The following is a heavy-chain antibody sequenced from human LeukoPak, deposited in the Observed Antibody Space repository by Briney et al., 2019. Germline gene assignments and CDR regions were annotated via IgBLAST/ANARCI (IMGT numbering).Heavy chain of an antibody. CDR2: ISSSGSTI. CDR3: ARDPAYDFWSGYYRGGFDY. Sequence: QPGGSLRLSCAASGFTFSSYEMNWVRQAPGKGLEWVSYISSSGSTIYYADSVKGQFTISRDNAKNSLYLQMNSLRAEDTAVYYCARDPAYDFWSGYYRGGFDYWGQGTLVTVSS. CDR1: GFTFSSYE. J-gene: IGHJ4*02. D-gene: IGHD3-3*01. V-gene: IGHV3-48*03.